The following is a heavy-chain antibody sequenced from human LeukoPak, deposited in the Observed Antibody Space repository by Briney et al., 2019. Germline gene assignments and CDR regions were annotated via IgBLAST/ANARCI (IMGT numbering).Heavy chain of an antibody. CDR3: ARGRKSYTGWAARLWYWFDP. J-gene: IGHJ5*02. CDR1: GGSFSGYY. V-gene: IGHV4-34*01. Sequence: SETLSLTCAVYGGSFSGYYWSWIRQPPGKGLEWIGEINHSGSTNYNPSLKSRVTIAVDTSKNQFSLKLSSVTAADTAVYYCARGRKSYTGWAARLWYWFDPWGQGTLVTVSS. D-gene: IGHD6-6*01. CDR2: INHSGST.